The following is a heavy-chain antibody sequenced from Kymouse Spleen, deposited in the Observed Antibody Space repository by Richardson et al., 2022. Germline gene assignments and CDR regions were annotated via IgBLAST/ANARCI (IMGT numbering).Heavy chain of an antibody. J-gene: IGHJ5*02. V-gene: IGHV4-34*01. CDR2: INHSGST. CDR1: GGSFSGYY. CDR3: ARGGSCSSTSCYENWFDP. Sequence: QVQLQQWGAGLLKPSETLSLTCAVYGGSFSGYYWSWIRQPPGKGLEWIGEINHSGSTNYNPSLKSRVTISVDTSKNQFSLKLSSVTAADTAVYYCARGGSCSSTSCYENWFDPWGQGTLVTVSS. D-gene: IGHD2-2*02.